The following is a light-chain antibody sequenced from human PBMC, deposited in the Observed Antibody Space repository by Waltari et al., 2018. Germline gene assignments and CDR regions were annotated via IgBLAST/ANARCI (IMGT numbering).Light chain of an antibody. CDR1: QSVGSS. CDR2: SAS. CDR3: FQHSSGLS. J-gene: IGKJ2*03. Sequence: VILTQSPATLSLSTGERATLSCRASQSVGSSVACYHQKPGQAPRLLIRSASSRATGIPDRFSGSGSGTEFTLTISSLEPEDVGIYHCFQHSSGLSFGQGTEVEI. V-gene: IGKV3-11*01.